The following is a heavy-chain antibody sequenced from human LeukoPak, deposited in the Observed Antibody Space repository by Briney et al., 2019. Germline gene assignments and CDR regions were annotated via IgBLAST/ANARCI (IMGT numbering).Heavy chain of an antibody. CDR1: GGTFSSYA. Sequence: ASVKVSCKASGGTFSSYAISWVRQAPGQGLEWMGGIIPIFGTANYAQKFQGRVTITADESASTAYMELSSLRSEDTAVYYCARDHSGSYAPFDYWGQGTLVTVSS. CDR3: ARDHSGSYAPFDY. J-gene: IGHJ4*02. D-gene: IGHD1-26*01. CDR2: IIPIFGTA. V-gene: IGHV1-69*13.